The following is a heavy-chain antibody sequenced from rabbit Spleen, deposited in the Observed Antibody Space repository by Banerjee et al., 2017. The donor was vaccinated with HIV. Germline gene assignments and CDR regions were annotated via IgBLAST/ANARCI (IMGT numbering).Heavy chain of an antibody. D-gene: IGHD1-1*01. CDR2: INTATGKA. J-gene: IGHJ4*01. CDR3: ARDSSSSYALHL. Sequence: QSLQESGGGLFQPGGSLKLSCKASGFDFYNYGVTWVRQAPGKGLKWIACINTATGKAVYASWAKGRFTISKTSSTTVTLQMTSLTAADTATYFCARDSSSSYALHLWGPGTLVTVS. CDR1: GFDFYNYG. V-gene: IGHV1S40*01.